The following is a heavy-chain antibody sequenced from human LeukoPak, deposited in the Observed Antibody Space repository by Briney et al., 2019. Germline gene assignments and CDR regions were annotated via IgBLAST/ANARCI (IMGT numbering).Heavy chain of an antibody. CDR1: AYIFTSYY. CDR2: INPSGDST. Sequence: GASVKVSCKASAYIFTSYYMHWVRQAPGQGLEWMGIINPSGDSTNYAQKFQGRVTMTRDTSTSTLYMELSSLRSEDTAVYYCARVGIYCSGGSCENFDYWGQGTLVTVSS. V-gene: IGHV1-46*01. CDR3: ARVGIYCSGGSCENFDY. D-gene: IGHD2-15*01. J-gene: IGHJ4*02.